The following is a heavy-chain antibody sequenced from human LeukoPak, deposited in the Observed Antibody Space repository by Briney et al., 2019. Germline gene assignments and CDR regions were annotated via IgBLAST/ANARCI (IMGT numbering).Heavy chain of an antibody. CDR3: AKDLAVGNVPAATRSFDY. Sequence: PGGSLRLSCAASGFIFSSYEMTWVRQAPGKGLEWVSYISSSGTIIYYADSVKGRFTISRDNAKNTLYLQMNSLRAEDTAVYYCAKDLAVGNVPAATRSFDYWGQGTLVTVSS. CDR1: GFIFSSYE. CDR2: ISSSGTII. D-gene: IGHD2-2*01. V-gene: IGHV3-48*03. J-gene: IGHJ4*02.